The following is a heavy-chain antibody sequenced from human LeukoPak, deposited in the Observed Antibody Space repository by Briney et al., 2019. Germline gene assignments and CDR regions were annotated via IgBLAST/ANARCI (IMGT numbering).Heavy chain of an antibody. CDR1: GGTFSSYA. CDR2: IIPIFGTA. J-gene: IGHJ5*02. Sequence: SVKVSCKASGGTFSSYAISWVRQAPGQGLEWMGGIIPIFGTANYAQKFQGRVTITTDESTSTAYMELSSLRSEDTAVYYCARDARADSRLDPWGQGTLVTVSS. CDR3: ARDARADSRLDP. V-gene: IGHV1-69*05.